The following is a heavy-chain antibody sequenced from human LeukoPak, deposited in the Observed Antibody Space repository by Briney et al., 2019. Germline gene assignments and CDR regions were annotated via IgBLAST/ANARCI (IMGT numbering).Heavy chain of an antibody. J-gene: IGHJ4*02. D-gene: IGHD3-10*01. V-gene: IGHV4-34*01. Sequence: PSETLSLTCAVYGGSFSGYYWSWIRQPPGKGLEWIGEINHSGSTNYNPSLKSRVTISVGTSKNQFSLKLSSVTAADTAVYYCAKPPNYYGSGNEIYDNWGQGTLVTVSS. CDR2: INHSGST. CDR1: GGSFSGYY. CDR3: AKPPNYYGSGNEIYDN.